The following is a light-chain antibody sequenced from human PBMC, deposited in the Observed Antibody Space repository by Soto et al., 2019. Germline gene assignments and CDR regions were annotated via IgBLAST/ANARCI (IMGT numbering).Light chain of an antibody. J-gene: IGKJ1*01. Sequence: EIVLTQSPGTLSLPPGERATLGCRASQSVSSSYLAWYQQKPGQAPRLLIYGASSRATGIPDRFSGSGSGTDFTLTISRLEPEDFAVYYCQQYGSSPWTFGQGTK. CDR2: GAS. V-gene: IGKV3-20*01. CDR3: QQYGSSPWT. CDR1: QSVSSSY.